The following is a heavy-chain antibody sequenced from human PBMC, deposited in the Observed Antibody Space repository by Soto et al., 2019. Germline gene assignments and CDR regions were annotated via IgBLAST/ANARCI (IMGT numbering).Heavy chain of an antibody. CDR2: FYYSGTT. CDR3: ARASPAKYCSSTSCYSVWTPPIDY. J-gene: IGHJ4*02. CDR1: GASISVHSYY. D-gene: IGHD2-2*01. Sequence: SETLSLTCTVSGASISVHSYYWTWIRQPPGKGLEWIGSFYYSGTTYFNPSVKSRVTISVDTSKNQFSLKLSSVTAADTAVYYCARASPAKYCSSTSCYSVWTPPIDYWGQGTLVTVSS. V-gene: IGHV4-39*07.